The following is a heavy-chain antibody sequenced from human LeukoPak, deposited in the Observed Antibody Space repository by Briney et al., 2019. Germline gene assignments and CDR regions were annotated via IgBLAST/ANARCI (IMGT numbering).Heavy chain of an antibody. Sequence: GGSLRLSCAASGFTFSSYGMHWVRQAPGKGLEWVAVISYDGNNKYYADSVKGRFTISRDTSKNTLYLQMNSLRAEDTAVYYCARDYAVAGTRGAFDIWGQGTMVTVSS. CDR1: GFTFSSYG. CDR3: ARDYAVAGTRGAFDI. J-gene: IGHJ3*02. V-gene: IGHV3-30*03. D-gene: IGHD6-19*01. CDR2: ISYDGNNK.